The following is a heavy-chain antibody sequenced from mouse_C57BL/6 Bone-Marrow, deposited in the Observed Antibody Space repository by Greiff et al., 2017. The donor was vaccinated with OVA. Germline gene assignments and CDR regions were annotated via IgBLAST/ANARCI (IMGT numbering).Heavy chain of an antibody. CDR3: ANGYYVGY. V-gene: IGHV1-55*01. D-gene: IGHD2-3*01. J-gene: IGHJ2*01. Sequence: QVQLQQPGAELVKPGASVKMSCKASGYTFTSYWITWVKQRPGQGLEWIGDIYPGSGSTNYNEKFKSKATLTVDKSSSTAYMQLSSLTSEDAAVYYCANGYYVGYWGQGTTLTVSS. CDR2: IYPGSGST. CDR1: GYTFTSYW.